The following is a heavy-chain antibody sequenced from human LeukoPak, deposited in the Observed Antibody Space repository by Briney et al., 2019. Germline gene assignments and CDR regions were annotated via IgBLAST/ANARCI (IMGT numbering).Heavy chain of an antibody. CDR1: GGTFSSYA. CDR2: IIPIFGTA. V-gene: IGHV1-69*13. J-gene: IGHJ4*02. CDR3: ARDARGYYDSRYYFDY. Sequence: SVKVSCKASGGTFSSYAISWVRQAPGQGLEWMGGIIPIFGTANYAQKFQGRVTITADESTGTAYMELSSLRSEDTAVYYCARDARGYYDSRYYFDYWGQGTLITVSS. D-gene: IGHD3-22*01.